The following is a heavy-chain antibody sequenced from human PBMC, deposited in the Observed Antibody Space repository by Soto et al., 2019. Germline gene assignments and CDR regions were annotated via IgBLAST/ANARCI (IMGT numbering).Heavy chain of an antibody. V-gene: IGHV3-23*01. CDR1: GFPLNTYA. D-gene: IGHD3-10*01. CDR3: AKDLRPGLVVPTNRGFDP. J-gene: IGHJ5*02. CDR2: TSIGGNT. Sequence: EGCLRLSCEAYGFPLNTYAMAWFRQLPGMGLEWVSTTSIGGNTDFAESVRGRFSVSRDNSKNTLYLQMTNLRAEDAAIYFCAKDLRPGLVVPTNRGFDPWGQGNRVTVSS.